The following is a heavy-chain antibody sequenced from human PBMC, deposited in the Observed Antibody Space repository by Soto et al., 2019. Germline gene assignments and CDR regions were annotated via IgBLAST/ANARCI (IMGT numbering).Heavy chain of an antibody. CDR1: GFTFSSYW. D-gene: IGHD1-26*01. V-gene: IGHV3-74*01. CDR2: INSDGSST. Sequence: EVQLVESGGGLVQPGGSLRLSCAASGFTFSSYWMHWVRQAPGKGLVWVSRINSDGSSTSYADSVKGRFTISRYNAKNTVYLKMKSLRAEDTAVYYCTSSGSYSVGYYGMDVWGQGTTVTVSS. J-gene: IGHJ6*02. CDR3: TSSGSYSVGYYGMDV.